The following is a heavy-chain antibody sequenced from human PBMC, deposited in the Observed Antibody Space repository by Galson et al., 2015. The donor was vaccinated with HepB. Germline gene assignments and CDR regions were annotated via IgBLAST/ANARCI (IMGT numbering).Heavy chain of an antibody. Sequence: SLRLSCAASGFTFSSYAMSWVRQAPGKGLEWVSAISGSGGSTYYADSVKGRFTISRDNSKNTLYLQMNSLRAEDTAVYYCAKDYKTIVVVPAATSIWYYYGSGSLPGGMDVWGQGTTVTVSS. CDR2: ISGSGGST. CDR1: GFTFSSYA. CDR3: AKDYKTIVVVPAATSIWYYYGSGSLPGGMDV. J-gene: IGHJ6*02. D-gene: IGHD2-2*01. V-gene: IGHV3-23*01.